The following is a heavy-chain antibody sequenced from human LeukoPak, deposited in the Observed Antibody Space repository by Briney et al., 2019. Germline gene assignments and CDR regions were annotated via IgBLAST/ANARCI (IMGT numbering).Heavy chain of an antibody. Sequence: ASVKVSCKASGYTFTGYYMHWVRQAPGQGLERMGWINPNSGGTNYAQKFQGRVTMTRDTSISTAYMELSRLRSDDTAVYYCATEGGPTVVTPRSFDPWGQGTLVTVSS. D-gene: IGHD4-17*01. CDR3: ATEGGPTVVTPRSFDP. V-gene: IGHV1-2*02. CDR1: GYTFTGYY. CDR2: INPNSGGT. J-gene: IGHJ5*02.